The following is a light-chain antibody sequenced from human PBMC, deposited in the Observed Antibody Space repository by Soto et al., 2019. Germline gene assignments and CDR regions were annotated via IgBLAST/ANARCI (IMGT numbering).Light chain of an antibody. Sequence: SYELTQPPSVSVSPGQTASITCSGDKLGDKYACWYQQKPGQSPVLVIYQDSKRPSGIPERFSGSNSGNTATLTISGTQAMDEADYYCQAWDNSTPYVFGTGTKGPS. CDR3: QAWDNSTPYV. V-gene: IGLV3-1*01. J-gene: IGLJ1*01. CDR2: QDS. CDR1: KLGDKY.